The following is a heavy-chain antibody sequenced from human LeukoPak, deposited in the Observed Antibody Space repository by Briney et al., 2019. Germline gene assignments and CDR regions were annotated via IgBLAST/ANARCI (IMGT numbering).Heavy chain of an antibody. D-gene: IGHD1-26*01. V-gene: IGHV4-39*07. CDR2: IYYGGST. Sequence: SETLSLTCTVSGGSISSSSYYWGWLRHPPGKGLEWIGRIYYGGSTYYNPSLKTRVTISVDTSKNQFSLKLSSVTAADTAVYYCARVGATGNYYYYYYYMDVWGKGTTVTVSS. CDR1: GGSISSSSYY. J-gene: IGHJ6*03. CDR3: ARVGATGNYYYYYYYMDV.